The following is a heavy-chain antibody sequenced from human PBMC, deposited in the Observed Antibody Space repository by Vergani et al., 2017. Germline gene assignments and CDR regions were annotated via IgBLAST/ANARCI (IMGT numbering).Heavy chain of an antibody. CDR2: IYYSGST. V-gene: IGHV4-59*01. D-gene: IGHD2-2*01. Sequence: QVQLQESGPGLVKPSETLSLTCTVSGGSISSYYWSWIRQPPGKGLEWIGYIYYSGSTNYNPSLKSRVTISVDTSKNQFSLKLSSVTAADTAVYYCAWGYQLPTSGWFDPWGQGTLVTVSS. CDR1: GGSISSYY. J-gene: IGHJ5*02. CDR3: AWGYQLPTSGWFDP.